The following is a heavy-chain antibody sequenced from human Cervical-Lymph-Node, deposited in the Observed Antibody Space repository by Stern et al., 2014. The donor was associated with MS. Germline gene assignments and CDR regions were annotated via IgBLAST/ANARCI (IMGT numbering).Heavy chain of an antibody. J-gene: IGHJ5*02. CDR2: IHTNTVNP. V-gene: IGHV7-4-1*02. D-gene: IGHD3-3*01. Sequence: VQLVESGSELKKPGASVKVSCKTSGYSFSHYAIVWVRQAPGQGLEWMGWIHTNTVNPTYAQGFTGLFVVSLDTSVNTSYLQITDLKAEDSGIYYCARAVSITIMFAFDPWGQGTLVTVAS. CDR3: ARAVSITIMFAFDP. CDR1: GYSFSHYA.